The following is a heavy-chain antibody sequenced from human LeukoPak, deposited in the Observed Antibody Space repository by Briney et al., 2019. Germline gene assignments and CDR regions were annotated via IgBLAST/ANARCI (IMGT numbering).Heavy chain of an antibody. CDR3: ARQYSGIYYDAFDI. D-gene: IGHD1-26*01. CDR1: GYSFTTYW. V-gene: IGHV5-10-1*01. J-gene: IGHJ3*02. CDR2: IDPSDSYT. Sequence: HGESLKISCKGSGYSFTTYWISWVRQMPDKGLEWMGRIDPSDSYTNYSPSFQGHVTISSDKSISTAYLQWSSLKASDTAMYYCARQYSGIYYDAFDIWGQGTMVTVSS.